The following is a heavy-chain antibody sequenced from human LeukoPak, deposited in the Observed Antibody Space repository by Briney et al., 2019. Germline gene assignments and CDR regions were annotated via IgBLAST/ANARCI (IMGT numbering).Heavy chain of an antibody. J-gene: IGHJ4*02. D-gene: IGHD3-10*01. CDR3: ARDLSYYYGSGSYYKWRYFDY. V-gene: IGHV7-4-1*02. Sequence: ASVKVSCKASGYTFTSYAMNWVRQAPGQGLEWMGWINTNTGNPTYAQGFTGRLVFSLDTSVSTAHLQIRSLKAEDTAVYYCARDLSYYYGSGSYYKWRYFDYWGQGTLATVSS. CDR1: GYTFTSYA. CDR2: INTNTGNP.